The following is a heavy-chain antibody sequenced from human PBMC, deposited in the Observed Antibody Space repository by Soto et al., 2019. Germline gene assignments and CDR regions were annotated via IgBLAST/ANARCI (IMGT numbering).Heavy chain of an antibody. CDR1: GFTFSSYW. D-gene: IGHD2-15*01. J-gene: IGHJ4*02. V-gene: IGHV3-7*01. CDR2: IKQDGSEK. CDR3: ARDRPSGYSYGFYCSGGSCSDYFDY. Sequence: GGSLRLSCAASGFTFSSYWMSWVRQAPGKGLEWVANIKQDGSEKYYVDSVKGRFTISRDNAKNSLYPQMNSLRAEDTAVYYCARDRPSGYSYGFYCSGGSCSDYFDYWGQGTLVTVSS.